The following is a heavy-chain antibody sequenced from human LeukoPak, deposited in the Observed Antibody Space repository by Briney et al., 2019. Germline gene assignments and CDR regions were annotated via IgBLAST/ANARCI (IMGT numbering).Heavy chain of an antibody. CDR1: GGSISSSSYY. D-gene: IGHD2-8*01. CDR3: ARANMVYANWFDP. J-gene: IGHJ5*02. Sequence: PSETLSLTCTVSGGSISSSSYYWGWIRQPPGKGLEWTGSIYYSGSTYYNPSLKSRVTISVDTSKNQFSLKLSSVTAADTAVYYCARANMVYANWFDPWGQGTLVTVSS. V-gene: IGHV4-39*07. CDR2: IYYSGST.